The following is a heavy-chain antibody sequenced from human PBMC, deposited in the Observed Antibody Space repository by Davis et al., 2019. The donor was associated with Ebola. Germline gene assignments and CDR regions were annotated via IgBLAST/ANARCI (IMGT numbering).Heavy chain of an antibody. V-gene: IGHV4-34*01. CDR2: INHSGST. J-gene: IGHJ4*02. Sequence: ESLKISCAASGFTFSSYAMSWVRQAPGKGLEWIGEINHSGSTNYNPSLKSRVTISVDTSKNQFSLKLSSVTAADTAVYYCARGYYDYVWGSYRPKFFDYWGQGTLVTVSS. CDR3: ARGYYDYVWGSYRPKFFDY. CDR1: GFTFSSYA. D-gene: IGHD3-16*02.